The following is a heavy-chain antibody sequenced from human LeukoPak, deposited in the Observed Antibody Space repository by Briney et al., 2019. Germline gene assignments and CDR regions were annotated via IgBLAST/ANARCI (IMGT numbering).Heavy chain of an antibody. J-gene: IGHJ4*02. Sequence: GGSLRLSCAVSGFSVSSFGMSWVRQAPGKGLEWISAISLNGETIWYADSVKGRFTISRDNSKNTLYLQLTSPRAEDTAVYYCAQGFSSGWYPYWGQGSLVSVSS. D-gene: IGHD6-19*01. CDR3: AQGFSSGWYPY. CDR1: GFSVSSFG. CDR2: ISLNGETI. V-gene: IGHV3-23*01.